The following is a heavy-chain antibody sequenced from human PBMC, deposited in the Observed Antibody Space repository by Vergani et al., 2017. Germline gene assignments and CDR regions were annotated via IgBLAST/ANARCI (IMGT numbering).Heavy chain of an antibody. D-gene: IGHD1-26*01. V-gene: IGHV3-23*01. CDR3: ARGEVGSGSYFEDYFDY. CDR2: ISGSGGST. CDR1: GFTFSSYA. J-gene: IGHJ4*02. Sequence: EVQLLESGGGLVQPGGSLRLSCAASGFTFSSYAMSWVRQAPGKGLEWVSAISGSGGSTYYADSVKGRFTISRDNSKNTLYLQMNSLRAEDTAVYYCARGEVGSGSYFEDYFDYWGQGTLVTVSS.